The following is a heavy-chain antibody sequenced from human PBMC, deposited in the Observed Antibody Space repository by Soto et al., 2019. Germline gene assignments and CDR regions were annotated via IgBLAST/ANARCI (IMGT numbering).Heavy chain of an antibody. J-gene: IGHJ4*02. D-gene: IGHD2-21*01. CDR2: IYNGGRT. Sequence: QVQLQESGPGLVKPAQTLSLTCTVSGGAISTVNYWWSWIRQSPDMGLEWIGHIYNGGRTYNNPSLEIRVTMSVDTSNNQLSLTLSSVRAAHTAVYYCARGPSVDKVDSWGQGTLVTVSS. CDR1: GGAISTVNYW. CDR3: ARGPSVDKVDS. V-gene: IGHV4-30-4*01.